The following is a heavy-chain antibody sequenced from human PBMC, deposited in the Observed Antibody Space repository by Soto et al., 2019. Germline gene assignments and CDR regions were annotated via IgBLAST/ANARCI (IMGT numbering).Heavy chain of an antibody. Sequence: SETLSLTCTVSGGSISSYYWSWIRQPPGKGLEWIGYIYYSGSTNYNPSLKSRVTISVDTSKNQFSLKLSSVTAADTAVYYCARVGLFRGGDAFDIWGQGTMVTVSS. V-gene: IGHV4-59*01. CDR1: GGSISSYY. CDR2: IYYSGST. CDR3: ARVGLFRGGDAFDI. J-gene: IGHJ3*02. D-gene: IGHD3-16*01.